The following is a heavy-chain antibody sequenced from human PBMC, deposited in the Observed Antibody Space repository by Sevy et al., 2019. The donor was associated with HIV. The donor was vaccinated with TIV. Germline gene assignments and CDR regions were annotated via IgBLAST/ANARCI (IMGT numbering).Heavy chain of an antibody. CDR3: AREYSYGRYFDY. CDR1: GFTFSSYA. Sequence: GGSLRLSCAASGFTFSSYAMHWVRQAPGKGLEWVEVISYDGSNKYYADSVKGRFTISRDNSKNTLYLQMNSLRAEDTAVYYCAREYSYGRYFDYWGQGTLVTVSS. J-gene: IGHJ4*02. D-gene: IGHD5-18*01. CDR2: ISYDGSNK. V-gene: IGHV3-30-3*01.